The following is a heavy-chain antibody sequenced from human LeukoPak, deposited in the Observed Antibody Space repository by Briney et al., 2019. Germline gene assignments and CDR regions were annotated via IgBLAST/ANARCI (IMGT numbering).Heavy chain of an antibody. J-gene: IGHJ4*02. CDR2: IYYSGST. Sequence: SETLSLTCTVSGGSISSYYWSWIRQPPGKGLEWIGYIYYSGSTNYNPSLKSRVTISVDTFKNQFSLKLSSVTAADTAVYYCARDLSGSYSGFDYWGQGTLVTVSS. D-gene: IGHD1-26*01. CDR3: ARDLSGSYSGFDY. V-gene: IGHV4-59*01. CDR1: GGSISSYY.